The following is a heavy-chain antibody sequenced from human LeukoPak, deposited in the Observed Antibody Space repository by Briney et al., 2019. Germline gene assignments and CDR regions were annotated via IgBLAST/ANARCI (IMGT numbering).Heavy chain of an antibody. J-gene: IGHJ4*02. CDR2: ISGSGGST. Sequence: HAGGSLRLSCAASGFTFSSYAMSWVRQAPGKGLEWVSAISGSGGSTYYADSVKGRFTISRDNSKNTLYLQMNSLRAEDTAVYYCAKPAYSQYYFDYWGQGTLVTVSS. CDR1: GFTFSSYA. D-gene: IGHD4-11*01. V-gene: IGHV3-23*01. CDR3: AKPAYSQYYFDY.